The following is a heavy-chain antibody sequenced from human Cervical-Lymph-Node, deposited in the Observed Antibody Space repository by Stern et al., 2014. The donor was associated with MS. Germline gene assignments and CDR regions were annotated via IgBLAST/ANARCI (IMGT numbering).Heavy chain of an antibody. CDR2: ISYDGSNK. D-gene: IGHD3-10*01. V-gene: IGHV3-30*18. J-gene: IGHJ4*02. CDR1: GFRFSSYN. Sequence: VQLVESGGGVVQPGKSLRLSCAASGFRFSSYNIHWVRQAPGKGLEWVSVISYDGSNKYYGDSVKGRFTISRDNSKNTLYLQMNRLRAEDTAVYYCAKDEIPRDKYGFLGSFGYWGQGILVTVSS. CDR3: AKDEIPRDKYGFLGSFGY.